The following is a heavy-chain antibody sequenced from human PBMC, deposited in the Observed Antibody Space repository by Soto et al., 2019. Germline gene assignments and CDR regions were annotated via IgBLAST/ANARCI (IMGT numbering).Heavy chain of an antibody. CDR2: IIPIFGTA. Sequence: QVQLVQSGAEVKKPGSSVKVSCKASGGTFSSYAISWVRQAPGQGLEWMGGIIPIFGTANYAQKFQGRVTIIPEKSTSTACTELRSLRSEDTAVYYCASSVAKYYYYGMDVWGQGHTVTVSS. CDR3: ASSVAKYYYYGMDV. V-gene: IGHV1-69*14. D-gene: IGHD5-12*01. J-gene: IGHJ6*02. CDR1: GGTFSSYA.